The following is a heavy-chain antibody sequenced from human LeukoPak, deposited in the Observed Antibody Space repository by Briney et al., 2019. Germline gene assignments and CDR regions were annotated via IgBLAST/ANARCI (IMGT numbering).Heavy chain of an antibody. CDR1: GGSFSGYY. CDR3: ARGVNTAMVTGAGLYYYYYGMDV. J-gene: IGHJ6*02. D-gene: IGHD5-18*01. V-gene: IGHV4-34*01. Sequence: TASETLSLTCAVYGGSFSGYYWSWIRQPPGKGLEWIGEINHSGSTNYNPSLKSRVTISVDTSKNQFSLKLSSVTAADTAVYYCARGVNTAMVTGAGLYYYYYGMDVWGQGTTVTVSS. CDR2: INHSGST.